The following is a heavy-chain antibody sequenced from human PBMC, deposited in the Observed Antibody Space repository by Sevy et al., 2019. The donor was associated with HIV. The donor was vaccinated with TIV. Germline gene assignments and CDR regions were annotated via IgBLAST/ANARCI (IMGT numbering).Heavy chain of an antibody. Sequence: SETRSLTCTVSGGSVSSGSYYWSWIRQPPGKGLEWIGYIYYSGSTNYNPSLKSRVTISVDTSKNQFSLKLSSVTAADTAVYYCARDNFNRLGDAFDIWGQGTMVTVSS. D-gene: IGHD6-19*01. CDR2: IYYSGST. V-gene: IGHV4-61*01. J-gene: IGHJ3*02. CDR3: ARDNFNRLGDAFDI. CDR1: GGSVSSGSYY.